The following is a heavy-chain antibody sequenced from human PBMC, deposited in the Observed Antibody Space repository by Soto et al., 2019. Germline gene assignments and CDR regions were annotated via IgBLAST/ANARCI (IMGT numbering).Heavy chain of an antibody. V-gene: IGHV4-4*07. D-gene: IGHD6-13*01. Sequence: SETLSLTCTVSGGSISSYYWSWIRQPPGEGLEWIGRIYTSGSTNYNPSLKSRVTMSVDTSKNQFSLKLSSVTAADTAVYYCAREGVAAAVDYYYYYGMDVWGQGTTVTVSS. CDR1: GGSISSYY. CDR3: AREGVAAAVDYYYYYGMDV. CDR2: IYTSGST. J-gene: IGHJ6*02.